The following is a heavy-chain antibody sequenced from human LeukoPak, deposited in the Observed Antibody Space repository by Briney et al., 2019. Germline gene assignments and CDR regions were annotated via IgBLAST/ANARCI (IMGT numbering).Heavy chain of an antibody. CDR3: ARETSVGTRGGLWGSYRLKWFDP. Sequence: QPGGSLSLSCAPSGFTFSSYWMSCVRQAPEKGLEWVANIKQDGSEKYYVDSVKGRFTISRDNAKNSLYLQMNSLRAEDTALYYCARETSVGTRGGLWGSYRLKWFDPWGQGTPVTVSS. CDR2: IKQDGSEK. J-gene: IGHJ5*02. D-gene: IGHD3-16*02. V-gene: IGHV3-7*01. CDR1: GFTFSSYW.